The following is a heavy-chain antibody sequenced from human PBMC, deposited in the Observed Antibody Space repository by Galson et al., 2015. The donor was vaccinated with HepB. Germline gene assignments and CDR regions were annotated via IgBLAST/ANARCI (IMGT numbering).Heavy chain of an antibody. V-gene: IGHV7-4-1*02. J-gene: IGHJ6*03. Sequence: SVKVSCKASGYTFTDYVVNWVRQAPGQGLEWMGWMNTNTGKPTYAPGFAGRFVFSLDTSVTTAYLQISSLETDGTAVYYCARSPLRFLDWLPYYGYYYMDVWGEGTTVTVSS. CDR3: ARSPLRFLDWLPYYGYYYMDV. D-gene: IGHD3-3*01. CDR1: GYTFTDYV. CDR2: MNTNTGKP.